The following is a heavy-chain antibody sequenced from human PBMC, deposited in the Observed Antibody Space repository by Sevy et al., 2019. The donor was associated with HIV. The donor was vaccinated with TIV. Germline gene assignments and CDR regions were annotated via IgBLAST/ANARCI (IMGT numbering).Heavy chain of an antibody. Sequence: GGSLRLSCAASGFTFSSYWMSWVRQAPGKGLERVANIKQDGSEKYYVDSVKGRFTISRDNAKNSLYLQMNSLRAEDTAVYYCARDCSGGSCYFTFDYWGQGTLVTVSS. V-gene: IGHV3-7*01. CDR2: IKQDGSEK. CDR1: GFTFSSYW. J-gene: IGHJ4*02. D-gene: IGHD2-15*01. CDR3: ARDCSGGSCYFTFDY.